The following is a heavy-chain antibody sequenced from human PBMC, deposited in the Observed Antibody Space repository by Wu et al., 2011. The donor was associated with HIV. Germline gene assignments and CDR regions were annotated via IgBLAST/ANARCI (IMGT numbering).Heavy chain of an antibody. CDR2: VDPNSGGT. D-gene: IGHD6-13*01. Sequence: QVQLVQSGAEVKKPGSSVKVSCKASGYTFSGYYIHWVRQAPGEGLEWMGWVDPNSGGTNYAQKFQGRVTMTRDTSISTVYMELSRLRSDDTAVYYCARRDRIAAAVHNWFDPWGQGTLVTVSS. CDR1: GYTFSGYY. J-gene: IGHJ5*02. V-gene: IGHV1-2*02. CDR3: ARRDRIAAAVHNWFDP.